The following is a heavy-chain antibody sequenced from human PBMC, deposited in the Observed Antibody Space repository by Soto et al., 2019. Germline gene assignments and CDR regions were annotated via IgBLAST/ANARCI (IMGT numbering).Heavy chain of an antibody. J-gene: IGHJ4*02. V-gene: IGHV3-9*01. CDR1: GFTFDDYA. CDR2: ISWNSGSI. D-gene: IGHD6-19*01. Sequence: PGGSLRLSCAASGFTFDDYAMHWVRQAPGKGLEWVSGISWNSGSIGYADSVKGRFTISRDNAKNSLYLQMNSLRAEDTALYYCAKGTGIAVAQLDYWGQGTLVTVSS. CDR3: AKGTGIAVAQLDY.